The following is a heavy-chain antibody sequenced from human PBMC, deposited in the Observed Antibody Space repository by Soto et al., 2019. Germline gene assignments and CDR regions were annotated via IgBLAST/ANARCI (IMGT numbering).Heavy chain of an antibody. CDR1: GFTFSRYG. V-gene: IGHV3-48*02. D-gene: IGHD2-2*03. Sequence: EVQVVESGGGLVQPGGSLRLSCAASGFTFSRYGMNWVRQAPGKGLEWVAYISSSSGTIYYADSVKGRFTISRDNAKNSLYLQMNSLRDEDTAVYYCARDGYCVSTTCYFLPDVWGQGTTVTVSS. CDR2: ISSSSGTI. J-gene: IGHJ6*02. CDR3: ARDGYCVSTTCYFLPDV.